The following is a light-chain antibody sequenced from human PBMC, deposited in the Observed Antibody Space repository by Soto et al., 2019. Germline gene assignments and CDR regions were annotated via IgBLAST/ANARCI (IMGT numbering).Light chain of an antibody. J-gene: IGLJ3*02. CDR2: NND. CDR3: AAWDDRPGGRV. CDR1: SSNLGKNL. Sequence: QSVLIQPPSASGTPGQRVTISCSGSSSNLGKNLVYWYQQLPGTAPKLLIYNNDQRPSGVPDRFSGSKSGTSASLAIGGLRSEDEADYYCAAWDDRPGGRVFGGGTKLTFL. V-gene: IGLV1-47*02.